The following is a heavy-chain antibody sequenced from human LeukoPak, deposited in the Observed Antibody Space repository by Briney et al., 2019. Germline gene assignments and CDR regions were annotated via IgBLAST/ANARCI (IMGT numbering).Heavy chain of an antibody. V-gene: IGHV3-30*18. D-gene: IGHD6-6*01. Sequence: GGSLRLSCAASGFTFSSYGMHWVRQAPGKGLEWVAVISYDGSNKYYADSVKGRFTISRDNPKNTLYLQMNSLGAEDTAVYYCAKDPSIGGVDYWGQGTLVTVSS. J-gene: IGHJ4*02. CDR1: GFTFSSYG. CDR3: AKDPSIGGVDY. CDR2: ISYDGSNK.